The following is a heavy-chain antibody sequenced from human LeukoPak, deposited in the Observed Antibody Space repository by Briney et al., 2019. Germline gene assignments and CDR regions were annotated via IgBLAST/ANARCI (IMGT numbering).Heavy chain of an antibody. CDR2: ISGSGGST. CDR1: GFTFSSYA. J-gene: IGHJ4*02. D-gene: IGHD3-22*01. V-gene: IGHV3-23*01. CDR3: AKTYYYDSSGYYHTSHFDY. Sequence: GGSLRLSCVASGFTFSSYAMSWVRQAPGKGLEWVSAISGSGGSTYYADSVKGRFTISRDNSKNTLYLQMNSLRAEDTAVYYCAKTYYYDSSGYYHTSHFDYWGQGTLVTVSS.